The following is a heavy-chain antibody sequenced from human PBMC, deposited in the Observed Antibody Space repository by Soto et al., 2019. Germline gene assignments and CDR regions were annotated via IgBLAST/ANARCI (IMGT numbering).Heavy chain of an antibody. D-gene: IGHD3-3*01. J-gene: IGHJ6*02. CDR3: ARYPQAPYDFWSGYYMGMDV. CDR2: INSDGSST. V-gene: IGHV3-74*01. Sequence: GESLKISCAASGFTFSSYWMHWVRQAPGKGLVWVSRINSDGSSTSYADSVKGRFTISRDNAKNTLYLQMNSLRAEDTAVYYCARYPQAPYDFWSGYYMGMDVWGQGTTVTVSS. CDR1: GFTFSSYW.